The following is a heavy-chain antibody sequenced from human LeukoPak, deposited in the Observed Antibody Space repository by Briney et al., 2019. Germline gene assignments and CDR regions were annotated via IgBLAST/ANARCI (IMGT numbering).Heavy chain of an antibody. CDR1: GFTFSYYA. CDR2: ISSNGDST. D-gene: IGHD5-18*01. V-gene: IGHV3-64D*06. J-gene: IGHJ4*02. CDR3: ARASGYSYGYALGY. Sequence: GGSLRLSCSASGFTFSYYALHWVRQAPGKGLEYVSAISSNGDSTYYADSVKGRFTISRDNSKNTLSLQMSSLRAEDTAVYYCARASGYSYGYALGYWGQGTLVTVSS.